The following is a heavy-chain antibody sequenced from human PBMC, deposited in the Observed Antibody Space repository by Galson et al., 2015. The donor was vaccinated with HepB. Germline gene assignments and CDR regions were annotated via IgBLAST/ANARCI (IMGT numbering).Heavy chain of an antibody. CDR1: GYTFTSYY. V-gene: IGHV1-46*01. CDR3: AREGGYCSSTSCYGEGHDAFDI. CDR2: INPSGGST. Sequence: SVKVSCKASGYTFTSYYMHWVRQAPGQGLEWMGIINPSGGSTSYAQKFQGRVTMTRDTSTSTVYMELSSLRSEDMAVYYCAREGGYCSSTSCYGEGHDAFDIWGQGTMVTVSS. J-gene: IGHJ3*02. D-gene: IGHD2-2*01.